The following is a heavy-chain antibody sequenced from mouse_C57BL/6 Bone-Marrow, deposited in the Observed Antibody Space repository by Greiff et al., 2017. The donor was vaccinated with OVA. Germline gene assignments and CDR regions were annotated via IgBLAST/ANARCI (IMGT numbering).Heavy chain of an antibody. J-gene: IGHJ1*03. V-gene: IGHV5-6*02. CDR1: GFTFSSYG. D-gene: IGHD4-1*01. CDR2: ISSGGSYT. Sequence: EVMLVESGGDLVKPGGSLKLSCAASGFTFSSYGMSWVRQTPDKRLEWVATISSGGSYTYYPDSVKGRFTISRDNAKNTLYLQMSSLKSEDTAMYYCARRGLGRYWYFDVWGTGTTVTVSS. CDR3: ARRGLGRYWYFDV.